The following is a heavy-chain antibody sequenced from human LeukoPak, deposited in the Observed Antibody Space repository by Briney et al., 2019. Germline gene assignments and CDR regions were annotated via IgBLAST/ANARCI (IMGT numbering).Heavy chain of an antibody. CDR2: ISTSSIYI. CDR1: GFTFSSYG. Sequence: PGGSLRLSCAASGFTFSSYGMHWVRQAPGKGLEWVSSISTSSIYIYYADSLKGRFTISRDNAKNSLYLQMNSLRAEDRAVYYCARGRDGYNLVDAFDIWGQGIMVTVSS. J-gene: IGHJ3*02. V-gene: IGHV3-21*01. CDR3: ARGRDGYNLVDAFDI. D-gene: IGHD5-24*01.